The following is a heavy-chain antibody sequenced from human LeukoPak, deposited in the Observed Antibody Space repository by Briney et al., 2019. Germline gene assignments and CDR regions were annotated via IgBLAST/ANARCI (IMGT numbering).Heavy chain of an antibody. D-gene: IGHD4-11*01. CDR2: ISGSGGST. CDR1: GFTFSSYA. Sequence: GGSLRLSCAASGFTFSSYAMSWVRQAPGKGLEWVSGISGSGGSTNYAVSVKGRFTISRDNSKNTLYLQMNSLRVEDTAVYYCARPYYSNYYYYGMDVWGQGTTVTVSS. J-gene: IGHJ6*02. V-gene: IGHV3-23*01. CDR3: ARPYYSNYYYYGMDV.